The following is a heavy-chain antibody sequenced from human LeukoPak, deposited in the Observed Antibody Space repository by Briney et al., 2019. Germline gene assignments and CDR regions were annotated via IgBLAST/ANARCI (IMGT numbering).Heavy chain of an antibody. CDR3: ARDLAWGAY. J-gene: IGHJ4*02. CDR2: ITSSSSSI. V-gene: IGHV3-21*01. CDR1: GFTFSIYT. Sequence: PGGSLRLSCVASGFTFSIYTMSWVRQAPGKGLEWVSSITSSSSSIYSADSVKGRLTISRDNAKNSLYLEMNGLRDEDTAVYYCARDLAWGAYWGQGTLVTVSS. D-gene: IGHD4/OR15-4a*01.